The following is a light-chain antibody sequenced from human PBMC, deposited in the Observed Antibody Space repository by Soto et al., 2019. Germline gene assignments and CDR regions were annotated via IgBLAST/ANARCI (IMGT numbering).Light chain of an antibody. J-gene: IGLJ2*01. Sequence: QSVLTQPPSVSEAPRQRVTISCSGSSSNIGNNGVNWYQQLPGKAPKLLIYYDDLLPSGVSDRFSGSKSGTSASLAISGLQSDDEADYYCAAWDDSLNAVLFGGGTKLTVL. CDR2: YDD. V-gene: IGLV1-36*01. CDR1: SSNIGNNG. CDR3: AAWDDSLNAVL.